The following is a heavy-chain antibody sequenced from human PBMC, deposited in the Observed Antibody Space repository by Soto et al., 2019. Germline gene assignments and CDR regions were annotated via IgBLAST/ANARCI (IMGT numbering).Heavy chain of an antibody. V-gene: IGHV1-46*01. CDR2: INPSGGST. CDR1: GYTFTSYY. D-gene: IGHD3-3*01. J-gene: IGHJ5*02. Sequence: ASVKVSCKASGYTFTSYYMHWVRQAPGQGLEWMGIINPSGGSTSYAQKFQGRVTMTRDTSTSTVYMELSSLRSEDTAVYYCARDFVGGTIFGVVIHNWFDHWGQGTLVTVSS. CDR3: ARDFVGGTIFGVVIHNWFDH.